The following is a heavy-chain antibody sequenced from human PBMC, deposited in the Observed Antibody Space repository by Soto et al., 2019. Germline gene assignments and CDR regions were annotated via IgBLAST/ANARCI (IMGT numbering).Heavy chain of an antibody. CDR2: IYYSGST. CDR1: GGSISSYY. V-gene: IGHV4-59*01. J-gene: IGHJ6*02. Sequence: XTLSLSCTVSGGSISSYYLSWIRQPPGKGLELIGYIYYSGSTNYNPSLNSRFTISVYTSKNQFSMKLSSLTAPYTAVYYCARDNRVRTRYYYYSYGMDVWGQGTTVTVSS. CDR3: ARDNRVRTRYYYYSYGMDV. D-gene: IGHD3-10*01.